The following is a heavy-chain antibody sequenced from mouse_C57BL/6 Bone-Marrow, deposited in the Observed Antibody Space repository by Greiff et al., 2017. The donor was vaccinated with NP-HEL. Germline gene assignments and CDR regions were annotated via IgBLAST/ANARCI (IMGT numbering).Heavy chain of an antibody. CDR3: ARRGGYYSWFAY. J-gene: IGHJ3*01. CDR1: GYTFTDYY. Sequence: EVQLQQSGPELVKPGASVKISCKASGYTFTDYYMNWVKQSHGKSLEWIGDINPNNGGTSYNQKFKGKATLTVDKSSSTAYMELRSLTSEDSAVYYCARRGGYYSWFAYWGQGTLVTVSA. V-gene: IGHV1-26*01. CDR2: INPNNGGT. D-gene: IGHD2-3*01.